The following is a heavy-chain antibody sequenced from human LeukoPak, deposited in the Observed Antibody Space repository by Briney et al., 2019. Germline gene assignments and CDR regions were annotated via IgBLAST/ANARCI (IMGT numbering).Heavy chain of an antibody. CDR1: GFSFRSYS. V-gene: IGHV3-21*01. D-gene: IGHD6-19*01. Sequence: GGSLRLSCAASGFSFRSYSMNWVRQAPGKGLEWVSSISSSSSYIYYADSVRGRFTISRDNAKNSLYLQMNSLRAEDTALYYCAKDPSSGWYRWSMDVWGQGTTVTVSS. CDR3: AKDPSSGWYRWSMDV. J-gene: IGHJ6*02. CDR2: ISSSSSYI.